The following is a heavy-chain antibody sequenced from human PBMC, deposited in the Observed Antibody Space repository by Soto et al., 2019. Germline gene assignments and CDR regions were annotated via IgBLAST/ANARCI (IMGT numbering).Heavy chain of an antibody. CDR1: GGSISSSSYY. Sequence: PSETLSLTCTVSGGSISSSSYYWGWIRQPPGKGLEWIGSIYYSGSTYYNPSLKSRVTISVDTSKNQFSLKLSSVTAADTAVFYCARQYYYGSGSYPLLYYYYYGMDVWGQGTTVTVSS. V-gene: IGHV4-39*01. J-gene: IGHJ6*02. CDR2: IYYSGST. CDR3: ARQYYYGSGSYPLLYYYYYGMDV. D-gene: IGHD3-10*01.